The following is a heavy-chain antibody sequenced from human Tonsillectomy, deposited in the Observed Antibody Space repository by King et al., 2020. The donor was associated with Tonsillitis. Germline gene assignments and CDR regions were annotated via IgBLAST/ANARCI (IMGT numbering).Heavy chain of an antibody. D-gene: IGHD2-15*01. CDR2: IYFSGNT. J-gene: IGHJ5*02. Sequence: QLQESGPGLVKPSQTLSLTCTVSGGSISGDNYWSWIRQHPGKGLEWIGYIYFSGNTYYNPSLKSRLTISLDTSKNQFSLRLNSVTAADTAVYYCVRYEGGVFDPWGQGTLVTVSS. CDR3: VRYEGGVFDP. CDR1: GGSISGDNY. V-gene: IGHV4-31*03.